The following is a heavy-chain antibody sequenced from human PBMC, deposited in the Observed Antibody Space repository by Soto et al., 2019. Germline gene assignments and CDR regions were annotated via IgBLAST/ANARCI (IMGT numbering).Heavy chain of an antibody. CDR2: IKSKTDGGTT. D-gene: IGHD2-15*01. CDR1: GFTFSNAW. Sequence: GGSLRLSCAASGFTFSNAWMSWVRQAPGKGLEWVGRIKSKTDGGTTDYAAPVKGRFTISRGDSKNTLYLQMNSLKTEDTAVYYCTTGIVVVVAATRDYWGQGTLVTVSS. CDR3: TTGIVVVVAATRDY. V-gene: IGHV3-15*01. J-gene: IGHJ4*02.